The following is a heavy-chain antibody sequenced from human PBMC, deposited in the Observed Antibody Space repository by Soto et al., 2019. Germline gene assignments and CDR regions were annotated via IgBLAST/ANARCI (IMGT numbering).Heavy chain of an antibody. CDR1: GFTFSDYY. CDR3: ARDRSPNYYYGMDV. J-gene: IGHJ6*02. CDR2: ISSTSSYT. Sequence: PGGSLRLSCAASGFTFSDYYMSWIRQAPGKGLEWVSYISSTSSYTSYADSVKGRFTISRDNAKNSVYLQMNSLRAEDTAVYYCARDRSPNYYYGMDVWGQGTTVTVSS. V-gene: IGHV3-11*06.